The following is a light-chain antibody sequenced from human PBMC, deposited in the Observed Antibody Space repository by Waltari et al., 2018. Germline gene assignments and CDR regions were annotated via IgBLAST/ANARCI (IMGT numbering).Light chain of an antibody. Sequence: QSALTQPPSASESPGQSVTISCTGTSSDFGGYNYVSWYQRHPGKAPKLMIYEVNKRPSGVPDRFSGSKSGNTASLTVSGLQAEDEAEYSCSSYAGSNNWVFGGGTKLTVL. CDR2: EVN. V-gene: IGLV2-8*01. J-gene: IGLJ3*02. CDR3: SSYAGSNNWV. CDR1: SSDFGGYNY.